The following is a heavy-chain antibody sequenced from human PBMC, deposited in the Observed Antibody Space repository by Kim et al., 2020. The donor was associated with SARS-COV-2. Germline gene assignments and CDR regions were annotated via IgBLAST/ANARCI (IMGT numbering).Heavy chain of an antibody. Sequence: GGSLRLSCAASGFTFSSYAMSWVRQAPGKGLEWVSAISGSGGSTYYADSVKGRFTISRDNSKNSLYLQMNSLRAEDTAVYYCAKDPYDSSGYYSVEYWGQGTLVTVSS. D-gene: IGHD3-22*01. CDR3: AKDPYDSSGYYSVEY. V-gene: IGHV3-23*01. J-gene: IGHJ4*02. CDR2: ISGSGGST. CDR1: GFTFSSYA.